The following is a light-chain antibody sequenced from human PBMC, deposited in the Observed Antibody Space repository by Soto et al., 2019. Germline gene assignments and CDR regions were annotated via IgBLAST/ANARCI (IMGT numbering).Light chain of an antibody. J-gene: IGLJ2*01. CDR1: NNDVGGYNY. CDR2: DVS. Sequence: QSALTQPASVSGSPGQSITISCTGTNNDVGGYNYVSWYQQHPGKVPKLMIYDVSYRPSGVSNRFSGSKSGDTASLTISGLQAEDEADYYCSSYTSSNTVAFGGGTQLTVL. V-gene: IGLV2-14*01. CDR3: SSYTSSNTVA.